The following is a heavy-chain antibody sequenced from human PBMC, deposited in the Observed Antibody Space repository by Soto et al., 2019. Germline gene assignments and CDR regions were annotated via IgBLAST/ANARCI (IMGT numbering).Heavy chain of an antibody. CDR3: ARGPWDSSSSGYYYYMDV. V-gene: IGHV3-13*01. CDR1: GFTFSSYD. D-gene: IGHD6-6*01. Sequence: GGSLRLSCAASGFTFSSYDMHWVRQATGKGLEWVSAIGTAGDTYYPGSVKGRFTISRENAKNSLYLQMNSLRAGDTAVYYCARGPWDSSSSGYYYYMDVWGKGTTVTVSS. CDR2: IGTAGDT. J-gene: IGHJ6*03.